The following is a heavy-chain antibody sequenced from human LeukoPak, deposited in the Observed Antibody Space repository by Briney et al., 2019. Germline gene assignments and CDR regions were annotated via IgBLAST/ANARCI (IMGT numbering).Heavy chain of an antibody. CDR2: IYYSGST. CDR1: GGSISSSSYY. J-gene: IGHJ6*02. CDR3: ALTLDYYGSGSYYDWYGMDV. D-gene: IGHD3-10*01. V-gene: IGHV4-39*01. Sequence: SETLSLTCTVSGGSISSSSYYWGWIRQPPGKGLEWIGSIYYSGSTYYNPSLKSRVIISVDTSKNQFSLKLSSVTAADTAVYYCALTLDYYGSGSYYDWYGMDVWGQGTTVTVSS.